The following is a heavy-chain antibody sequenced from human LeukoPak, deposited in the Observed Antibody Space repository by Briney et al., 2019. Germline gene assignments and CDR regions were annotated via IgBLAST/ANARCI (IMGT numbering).Heavy chain of an antibody. V-gene: IGHV1-18*01. CDR2: ISVYSGNT. Sequence: GASVKVSCKAFGYTFSSYAITWVRQAPGQGLEWMGWISVYSGNTHYAQKLQGRVTMTTDTSTTTAYMELGSLRSDDTAVYYCARDYYDTSGYFYGSNYWGQGTLVTVSS. D-gene: IGHD3-22*01. J-gene: IGHJ4*02. CDR1: GYTFSSYA. CDR3: ARDYYDTSGYFYGSNY.